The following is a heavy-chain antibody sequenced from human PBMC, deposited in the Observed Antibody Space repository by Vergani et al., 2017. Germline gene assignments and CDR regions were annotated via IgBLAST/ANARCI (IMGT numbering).Heavy chain of an antibody. CDR3: AREYIVVVPAAMGSDY. J-gene: IGHJ4*02. V-gene: IGHV3-30-3*01. Sequence: VQLLESGGGLVQPGGSLRLSCAASGFTFSSYAMHWVRQAPGKGLEWVAVISYDGSNKYYADSVKGRFTISRDNSKNTLYLQMNSLRAEDTAVYYCAREYIVVVPAAMGSDYWGQGTLVTVSS. D-gene: IGHD2-2*01. CDR2: ISYDGSNK. CDR1: GFTFSSYA.